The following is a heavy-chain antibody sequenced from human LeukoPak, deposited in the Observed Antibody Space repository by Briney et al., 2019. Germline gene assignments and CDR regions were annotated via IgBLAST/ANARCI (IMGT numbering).Heavy chain of an antibody. J-gene: IGHJ4*02. CDR2: IYHSGST. Sequence: SGTLSLTCAVSGGSISSSNWWSWVRQPPGKGLEWIGEIYHSGSTNYNPSLKSRVTISVDKSKNQFSLKLSSVTAADTAVYYCARARTYTIFGVVIYYFDYWGQGTLVTVSS. CDR1: GGSISSSNW. D-gene: IGHD3-3*01. CDR3: ARARTYTIFGVVIYYFDY. V-gene: IGHV4-4*02.